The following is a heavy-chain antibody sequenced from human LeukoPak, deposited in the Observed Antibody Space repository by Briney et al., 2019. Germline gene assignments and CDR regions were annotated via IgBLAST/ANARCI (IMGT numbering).Heavy chain of an antibody. CDR2: IYVSGST. D-gene: IGHD4-17*01. V-gene: IGHV4-39*01. CDR3: ARHWATVTTFYVDFGWFDP. Sequence: SETLSLTCTVSGGSISSSSYYWGWIRQPPGKGLEWIGSIYVSGSTYYDPSLKSRVTISVDTSKNQFSLKLSSVTAADTAVYYCARHWATVTTFYVDFGWFDPWGQGTLATVSS. J-gene: IGHJ5*02. CDR1: GGSISSSSYY.